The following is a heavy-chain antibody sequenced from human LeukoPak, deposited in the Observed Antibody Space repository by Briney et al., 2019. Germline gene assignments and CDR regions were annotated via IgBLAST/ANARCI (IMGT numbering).Heavy chain of an antibody. D-gene: IGHD3-3*01. CDR1: GFTFSGYW. CDR2: IKQDGRGK. V-gene: IGHV3-7*05. CDR3: ARSYFWSGYHRVYFDY. J-gene: IGHJ4*02. Sequence: GGSLRLSCAASGFTFSGYWMSCVRQAPGKGLEWVAKIKQDGRGKNYVDSVKGRFTISRDNTENSLYLQINSMRVEDTALYYFARSYFWSGYHRVYFDYWGQGTLVTVS.